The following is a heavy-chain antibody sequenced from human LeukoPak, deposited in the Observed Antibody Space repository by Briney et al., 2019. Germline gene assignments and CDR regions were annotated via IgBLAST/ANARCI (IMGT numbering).Heavy chain of an antibody. D-gene: IGHD2-2*01. V-gene: IGHV4-59*08. J-gene: IGHJ2*01. Sequence: SETLSLTCTVSGGSINSYYWSWIRQAPGRGLEWIGYIYYSGSTSYNPSLRSRVTISVDTSKNQFSLRLSSVTAADTAVYYCARFDLSRPRYFDLWGRGTLVTVSS. CDR1: GGSINSYY. CDR2: IYYSGST. CDR3: ARFDLSRPRYFDL.